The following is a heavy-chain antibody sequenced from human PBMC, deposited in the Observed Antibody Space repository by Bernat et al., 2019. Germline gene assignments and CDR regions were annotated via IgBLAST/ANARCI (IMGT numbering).Heavy chain of an antibody. J-gene: IGHJ4*02. CDR3: ARLRDWELLRGGYFDY. CDR2: IYPGASDT. Sequence: EGQRVQPGAEVKKPGEPLKIPCKGSGYSFPSYWIGWLRQRSGKGLEWLGIIYPGASDTRYSPSFQGPVPISADKSIATFYLQWSRLKASDTAVYSCARLRDWELLRGGYFDYWGQGTLVTVSS. D-gene: IGHD1-26*01. CDR1: GYSFPSYW. V-gene: IGHV5-51*03.